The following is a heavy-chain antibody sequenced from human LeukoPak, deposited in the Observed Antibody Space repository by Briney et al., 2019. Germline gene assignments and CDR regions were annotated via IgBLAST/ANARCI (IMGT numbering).Heavy chain of an antibody. D-gene: IGHD5-18*01. CDR1: GGSISSYY. J-gene: IGHJ4*02. V-gene: IGHV4-59*01. CDR2: IYYSGST. Sequence: PSETLSLTCTVSGGSISSYYWSWIRQPPGKGLEWIGYIYYSGSTNYNPSLKSRVTISVDTSKNQFSLKLSSVTAADTAVYYCARTRGYTYGYWGELLYYFDYWGQGTLVTASS. CDR3: ARTRGYTYGYWGELLYYFDY.